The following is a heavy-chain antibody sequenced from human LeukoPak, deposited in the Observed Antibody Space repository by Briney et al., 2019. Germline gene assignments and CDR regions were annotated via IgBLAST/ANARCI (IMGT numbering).Heavy chain of an antibody. CDR1: GYTFTSYG. J-gene: IGHJ4*02. Sequence: ASVKVSCKASGYTFTSYGISWVRQAPGQGLEWMGWISAYNGNTNYARKLQGRVTMTTDTSTSTAYMELRSLRSDDTAVYYCARAYITIFGVVTQPFDYWGQGTLVTVSS. D-gene: IGHD3-3*01. CDR2: ISAYNGNT. V-gene: IGHV1-18*01. CDR3: ARAYITIFGVVTQPFDY.